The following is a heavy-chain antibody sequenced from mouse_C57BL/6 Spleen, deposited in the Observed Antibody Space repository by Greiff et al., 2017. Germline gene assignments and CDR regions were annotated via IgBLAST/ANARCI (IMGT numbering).Heavy chain of an antibody. CDR2: IYPGGGYT. CDR1: GYTFTNYW. CDR3: ARGREYFDY. Sequence: QVQLKESGAELVRPGTSVKMSCKASGYTFTNYWIGWAKQRPGHGLEWIGDIYPGGGYTNYNEKFKGKATLTADKSSSTAYMQFSSLTSEDSAIYYCARGREYFDYWGQGTTLTVSS. V-gene: IGHV1-63*01. J-gene: IGHJ2*01.